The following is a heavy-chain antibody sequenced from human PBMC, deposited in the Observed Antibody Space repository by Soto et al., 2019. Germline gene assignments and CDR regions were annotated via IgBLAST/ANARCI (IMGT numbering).Heavy chain of an antibody. CDR2: ISSSGATI. V-gene: IGHV3-11*01. D-gene: IGHD2-2*01. J-gene: IGHJ4*02. CDR3: ARETRKVWGCSTTSCPFDY. CDR1: AFTFSDYY. Sequence: QAQLVESGGGLVKAGGSQRLSCTASAFTFSDYYMNWIRQAPGKGPEWVSYISSSGATIYYADSVKGRFAISRDNAKNILYFQLNNRRAEVTDAYYWARETRKVWGCSTTSCPFDYGAQGSLVTVAS.